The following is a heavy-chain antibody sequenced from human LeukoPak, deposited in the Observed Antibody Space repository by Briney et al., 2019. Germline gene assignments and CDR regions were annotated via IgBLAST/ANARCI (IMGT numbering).Heavy chain of an antibody. Sequence: PSETLSLTCTVSGDSINSSNYYWGWIRQPPGKGLEWIGNIYYSGSTYYKPSLKSRVTISVDTSKNQFSLKLSSVTAADTAVYYCARDVSSGWHDYWGQGTLVTVSS. CDR3: ARDVSSGWHDY. V-gene: IGHV4-39*02. J-gene: IGHJ4*02. CDR1: GDSINSSNYY. D-gene: IGHD6-19*01. CDR2: IYYSGST.